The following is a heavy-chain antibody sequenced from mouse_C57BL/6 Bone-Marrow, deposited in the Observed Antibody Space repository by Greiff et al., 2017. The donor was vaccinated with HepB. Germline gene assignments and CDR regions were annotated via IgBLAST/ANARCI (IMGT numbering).Heavy chain of an antibody. V-gene: IGHV6-6*01. CDR3: TRTTTVVYFDY. Sequence: DVHLVESGGGLVQPGGSMKLSCAASGFTFSDAWMDWVRQSPEKGLEWVAEIRNKANNHATYYAESVKGRFTISRDDSKSSVYLQMNSLRAEDTGIYYCTRTTTVVYFDYWGQGTTLTVSS. J-gene: IGHJ2*01. CDR1: GFTFSDAW. D-gene: IGHD1-1*01. CDR2: IRNKANNHAT.